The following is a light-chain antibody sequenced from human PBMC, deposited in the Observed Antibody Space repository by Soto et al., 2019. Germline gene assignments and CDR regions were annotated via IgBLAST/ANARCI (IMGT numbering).Light chain of an antibody. Sequence: QSALTQPPSASGSPGRSVTISCTGTSSDVGGYNYVSWYQQHPGKAPKLMIYEVSKRPSGVPDRFSGSKSGNTASLTVSGLQAEDEADYYCSSYAGSNNLIFGTGTKVNVL. V-gene: IGLV2-8*01. CDR3: SSYAGSNNLI. J-gene: IGLJ1*01. CDR2: EVS. CDR1: SSDVGGYNY.